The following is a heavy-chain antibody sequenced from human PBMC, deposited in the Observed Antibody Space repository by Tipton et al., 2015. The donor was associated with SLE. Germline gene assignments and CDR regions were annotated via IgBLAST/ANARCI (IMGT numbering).Heavy chain of an antibody. CDR3: ARAPQYCTNGVCYFDY. CDR1: GGSFSGYY. CDR2: INHSGST. J-gene: IGHJ4*02. Sequence: GLVKPSETLSLTCAVYGGSFSGYYWSWIRQPPGKGLEWIGEINHSGSTNYNPSLKSRVTISVDTSKNQFSLKLSSVTAADTAVYYCARAPQYCTNGVCYFDYWGQGTLVTVSS. D-gene: IGHD2-8*01. V-gene: IGHV4-34*09.